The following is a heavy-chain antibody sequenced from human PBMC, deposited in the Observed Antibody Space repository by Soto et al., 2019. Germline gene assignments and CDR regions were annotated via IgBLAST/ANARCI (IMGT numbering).Heavy chain of an antibody. J-gene: IGHJ6*02. D-gene: IGHD3-10*01. Sequence: QVQLVESGGGVVQPGRSLRLSCAASGFTFSSYGMHWVRQAPGKGLEWVAVIWYDGSNKYYADSVKGRFTISRDNSKNTLYLQMNSLRAEDTAVYYCARGRARGSYYYYGMDVWGQGTTVTVSS. CDR1: GFTFSSYG. V-gene: IGHV3-33*01. CDR3: ARGRARGSYYYYGMDV. CDR2: IWYDGSNK.